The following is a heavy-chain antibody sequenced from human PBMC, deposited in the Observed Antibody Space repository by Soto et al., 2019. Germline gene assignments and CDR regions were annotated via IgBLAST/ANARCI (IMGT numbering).Heavy chain of an antibody. CDR2: INHSGST. V-gene: IGHV4-34*01. CDR3: ARAPSSSSPGAFDY. CDR1: GGSFSGYY. Sequence: PSETLSLTCAVYGGSFSGYYWSWIRQPPGKGLEWIGEINHSGSTNYNPSLKSRVTISVDTSKNQFSLKLSSVTAADTAVYYCARAPSSSSPGAFDYWGQGTLVTVSS. J-gene: IGHJ4*02. D-gene: IGHD6-13*01.